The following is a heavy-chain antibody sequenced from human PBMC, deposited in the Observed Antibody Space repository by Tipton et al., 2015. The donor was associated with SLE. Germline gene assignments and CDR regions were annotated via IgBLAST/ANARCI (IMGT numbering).Heavy chain of an antibody. CDR2: IHYSGST. D-gene: IGHD7-27*01. J-gene: IGHJ4*02. CDR3: ARVLTGSCFDN. V-gene: IGHV4-30-4*01. CDR1: GDSIGSGNYY. Sequence: TLSLTCNVSGDSIGSGNYYWSWIRQHPGKGLEWIGYIHYSGSTYSYPSLKSRLTMSVDMSKNQFSLKLTSVTAADTALYYCARVLTGSCFDNWGQGTLVTVSS.